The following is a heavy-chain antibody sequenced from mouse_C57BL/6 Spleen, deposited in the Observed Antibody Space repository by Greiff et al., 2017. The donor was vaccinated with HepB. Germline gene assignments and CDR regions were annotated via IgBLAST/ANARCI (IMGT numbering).Heavy chain of an antibody. CDR3: ARQGVITTVVDHYAMDD. CDR1: GFTFSSYG. Sequence: EVQGVESGGDLVKPGGSLKLSCAASGFTFSSYGMSWVRQTPDKRLEWVATISSGGSYTYYPDSVKGRFTISRDNAKNTLYLQMSSLKSEDTAMYYCARQGVITTVVDHYAMDDWGQGTSVTVSS. V-gene: IGHV5-6*01. D-gene: IGHD1-1*01. J-gene: IGHJ4*01. CDR2: ISSGGSYT.